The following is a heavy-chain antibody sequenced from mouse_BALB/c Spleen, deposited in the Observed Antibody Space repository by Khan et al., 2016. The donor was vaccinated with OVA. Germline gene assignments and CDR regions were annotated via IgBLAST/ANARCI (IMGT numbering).Heavy chain of an antibody. V-gene: IGHV5-6-3*01. CDR2: INSNGGST. CDR1: GFTFSRYG. CDR3: VRGWAMDY. D-gene: IGHD2-3*01. Sequence: EVELVESEGGLVQPGGSLKLSCAASGFTFSRYGMSWVRQTPDKRLELVATINSNGGSTYYPDSVKGRFTISRDNAKNTLYLQMSSLKSEDIAMYYCVRGWAMDYWGQGTSVTVSS. J-gene: IGHJ4*01.